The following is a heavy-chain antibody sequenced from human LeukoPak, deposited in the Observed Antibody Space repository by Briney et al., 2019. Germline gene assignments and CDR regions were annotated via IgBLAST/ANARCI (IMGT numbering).Heavy chain of an antibody. J-gene: IGHJ3*02. V-gene: IGHV3-9*03. Sequence: GRSLRLSCAASGFTFDDYAMHWVRQAPGKGLEWVSGISWNSGGIGYADSVKGRFTISRDNAKNSLYLQMNSLRAEDMALYYCAKANTIDAFDIWGQGTMVTVSS. CDR3: AKANTIDAFDI. D-gene: IGHD5-24*01. CDR2: ISWNSGGI. CDR1: GFTFDDYA.